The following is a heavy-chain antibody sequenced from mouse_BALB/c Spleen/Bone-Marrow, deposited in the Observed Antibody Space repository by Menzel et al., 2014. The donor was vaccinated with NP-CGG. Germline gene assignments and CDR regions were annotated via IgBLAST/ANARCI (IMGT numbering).Heavy chain of an antibody. V-gene: IGHV2-2*01. CDR2: IWSGGST. D-gene: IGHD2-14*01. J-gene: IGHJ2*01. CDR1: GFSLTSYG. Sequence: VQLQQSGPGLVQPSQSLSITCTVSGFSLTSYGVHWVRQSPGKGLEWLGVIWSGGSTDYNAACISRLSISKDNSKSQVFFKMNSLQADDTAIYYCARGEVRPFDYWGQGTTLTVSS. CDR3: ARGEVRPFDY.